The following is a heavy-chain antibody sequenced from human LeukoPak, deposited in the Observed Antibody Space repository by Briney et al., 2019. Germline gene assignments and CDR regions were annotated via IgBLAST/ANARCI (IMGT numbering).Heavy chain of an antibody. CDR3: ATICSTSCYGYYMDV. V-gene: IGHV3-7*01. CDR1: GFMYSSYW. D-gene: IGHD2-2*01. J-gene: IGHJ6*03. Sequence: GGSLGLSCAASGFMYSSYWMSWVRQAPGKGLEWVANIKHDGSDKYYVDSVTGRFTISRDNAKNSLSLQMNSLRVEDTAVYYCATICSTSCYGYYMDVWGKGTTVTVSS. CDR2: IKHDGSDK.